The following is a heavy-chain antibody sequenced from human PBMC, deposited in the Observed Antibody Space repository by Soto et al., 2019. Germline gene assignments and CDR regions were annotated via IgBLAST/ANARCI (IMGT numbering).Heavy chain of an antibody. CDR1: GGTFSSYA. CDR3: ARDTKDYGDYDFGLRWFDP. D-gene: IGHD4-17*01. V-gene: IGHV1-69*12. Sequence: QVQLVQSGAEVKKPGSSVKVSCKASGGTFSSYAISWVRQAPGQGLEWMGGIIPIFGTANYAQKFQGRVTITADESTSTAYMGLSSLRSEDTAVYYCARDTKDYGDYDFGLRWFDPWGQGTLVTVSS. J-gene: IGHJ5*02. CDR2: IIPIFGTA.